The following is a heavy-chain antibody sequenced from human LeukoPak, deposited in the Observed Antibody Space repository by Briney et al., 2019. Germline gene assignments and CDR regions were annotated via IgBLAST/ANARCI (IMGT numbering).Heavy chain of an antibody. J-gene: IGHJ4*02. CDR2: ISAYHGNT. V-gene: IGHV1-18*01. Sequence: GASVKVSYKASGYIFTSYAISWVRQAPGQRRDWMGWISAYHGNTNYAQKLQRRVTMTTDTSTSTAYMELRSLRSDDTAVYYCARDLHPSGYDFWGQGTLVTVSS. CDR1: GYIFTSYA. CDR3: ARDLHPSGYDF. D-gene: IGHD5-12*01.